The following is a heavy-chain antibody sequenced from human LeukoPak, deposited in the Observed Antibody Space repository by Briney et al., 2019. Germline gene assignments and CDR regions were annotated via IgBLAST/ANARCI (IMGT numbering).Heavy chain of an antibody. V-gene: IGHV3-23*01. J-gene: IGHJ6*03. D-gene: IGHD1-26*01. CDR2: ISGSGGST. CDR1: GFTFNSYA. CDR3: AKDARIVGATRDYYYYMDV. Sequence: GGTLRLSCAASGFTFNSYAMSWVRQAPGKGLEWVSAISGSGGSTYYADSVKGRFTISRDNSKNTLYLQVNSPRAEDTAVYYCAKDARIVGATRDYYYYMDVWGKGTTVTVSS.